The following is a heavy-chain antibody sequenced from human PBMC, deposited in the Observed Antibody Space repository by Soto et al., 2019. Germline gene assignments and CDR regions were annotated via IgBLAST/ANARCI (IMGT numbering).Heavy chain of an antibody. CDR3: ARGLLGRIFGVVMFYYYYGMDV. V-gene: IGHV4-34*01. CDR2: INHSGST. D-gene: IGHD3-3*01. J-gene: IGHJ6*02. Sequence: SETLALTCAGYGGSFSGYYWSWIRQPPGKGLEWIGEINHSGSTNYNPSLKSRVTISVDTSKNQFSLKLSSVTAADTAVYYCARGLLGRIFGVVMFYYYYGMDVWGQGTTVTVSS. CDR1: GGSFSGYY.